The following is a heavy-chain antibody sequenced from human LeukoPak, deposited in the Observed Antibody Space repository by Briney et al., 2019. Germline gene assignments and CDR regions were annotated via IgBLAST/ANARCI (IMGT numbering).Heavy chain of an antibody. CDR2: VSYDGSNK. J-gene: IGHJ4*02. Sequence: GRSLRLSCAASGFTFSNGIHWVRQAPGKGLEWVAVVSYDGSNKYYADSVKGRFTISRDNSKNTLYLQMNSLRAEDMAVYYCARARRYCSSTSCYAHSSSIDYWGQGTLVTVSS. CDR3: ARARRYCSSTSCYAHSSSIDY. V-gene: IGHV3-30*04. D-gene: IGHD2-2*01. CDR1: GFTFSNG.